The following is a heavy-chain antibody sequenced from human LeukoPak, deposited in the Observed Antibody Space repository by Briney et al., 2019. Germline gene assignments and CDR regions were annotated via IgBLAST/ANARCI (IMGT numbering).Heavy chain of an antibody. V-gene: IGHV4-34*01. CDR3: AMSPGTFNI. D-gene: IGHD5/OR15-5a*01. CDR1: GGSLSGYY. Sequence: PSETLSLTCAVYGGSLSGYYWSWIRQPLGKGLEWIGEINHSGSTKYNPSPKSRVTISIDTSKNQFSLKLSSVTAADTAMYFCAMSPGTFNIWGQGTMATVSS. CDR2: INHSGST. J-gene: IGHJ3*02.